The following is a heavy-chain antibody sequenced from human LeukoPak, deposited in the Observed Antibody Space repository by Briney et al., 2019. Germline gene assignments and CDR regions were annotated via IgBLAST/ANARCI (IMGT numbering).Heavy chain of an antibody. CDR3: ARRSSSWKNWFDP. CDR1: GGSIDSNS. J-gene: IGHJ5*02. Sequence: SETLSLTCTVSGGSIDSNSWTWIRQPPPKALEWIGYIYYSGTTNYNPSLKSRVTMSVDMSKNQFSLKLSSVTAADTAVYYCARRSSSWKNWFDPWGQGTLVTVSS. V-gene: IGHV4-59*01. D-gene: IGHD6-13*01. CDR2: IYYSGTT.